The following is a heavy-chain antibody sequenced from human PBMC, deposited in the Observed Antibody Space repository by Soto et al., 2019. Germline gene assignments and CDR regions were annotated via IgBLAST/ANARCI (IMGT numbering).Heavy chain of an antibody. CDR3: ARDGGSGWYYYYMDV. J-gene: IGHJ6*03. V-gene: IGHV4-59*01. D-gene: IGHD6-19*01. Sequence: SETLSLTCTVSGGSISSYYWSWIRQPPGKGLEWIGYIYYSGSTNYNPSLKSRVTISVDTSKNQFSLKLSSVTAADTAVYYCARDGGSGWYYYYMDVWGKGTTVTVSS. CDR1: GGSISSYY. CDR2: IYYSGST.